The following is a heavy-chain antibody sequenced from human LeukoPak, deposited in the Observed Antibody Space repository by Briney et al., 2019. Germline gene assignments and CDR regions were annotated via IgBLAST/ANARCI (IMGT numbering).Heavy chain of an antibody. V-gene: IGHV4-59*11. Sequence: PSETLSLTCTVSGGSISSHYWSWIRQPPGKGLEWIGYIYYSGSTNYNPSLKSRVTISVDTSKNQFSLELSSVTAADTAVYYCASFDHFDSSGLDYWGQGTLVTVSS. J-gene: IGHJ4*02. CDR1: GGSISSHY. CDR2: IYYSGST. CDR3: ASFDHFDSSGLDY. D-gene: IGHD3-22*01.